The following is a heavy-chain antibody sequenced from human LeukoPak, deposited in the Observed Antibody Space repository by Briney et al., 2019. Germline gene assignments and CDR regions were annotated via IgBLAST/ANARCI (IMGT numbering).Heavy chain of an antibody. CDR3: ARDRRDGYNDYFDY. CDR2: IYYSGST. V-gene: IGHV4-59*01. J-gene: IGHJ4*02. CDR1: GGSISSYY. D-gene: IGHD5-24*01. Sequence: SETLSLTCTVSGGSISSYYWSWIRQPPGKGLEWIGYIYYSGSTNYNPSLKSRVTISVDTSKNQFSLKLSSVTAADTAVYYCARDRRDGYNDYFDYWGQGILVTVSS.